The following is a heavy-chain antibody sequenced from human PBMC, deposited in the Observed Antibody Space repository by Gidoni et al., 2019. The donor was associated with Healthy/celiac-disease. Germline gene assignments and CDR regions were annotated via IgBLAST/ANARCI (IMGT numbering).Heavy chain of an antibody. V-gene: IGHV3-48*03. D-gene: IGHD3-16*01. J-gene: IGHJ5*02. CDR3: ARRAFRRFDP. CDR1: GFTFSSYE. CDR2: ISSSGSTI. Sequence: EVQLVASGGGLVQPGGSLRLSCAASGFTFSSYEMNWVRQAPGKGLEWVSYISSSGSTIYYADSVKGRFTISRDNAKNSLYLQMNSLRAEDTAVYYCARRAFRRFDPWGQGTLVTVSS.